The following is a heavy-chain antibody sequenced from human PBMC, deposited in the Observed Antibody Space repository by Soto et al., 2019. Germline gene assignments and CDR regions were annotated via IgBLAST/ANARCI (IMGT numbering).Heavy chain of an antibody. V-gene: IGHV1-18*01. D-gene: IGHD2-2*01. CDR1: GYTFTSYG. Sequence: ASVKVSCKASGYTFTSYGISWVRQAPGQGLEWTGWISAYNGNTNYTQKLQGRVTMTTDTSTSTAYMELRSLRSDDTAVYYCARDRPDIVVVPAATYYYYYGMDVWGQGTTVTVSS. J-gene: IGHJ6*02. CDR3: ARDRPDIVVVPAATYYYYYGMDV. CDR2: ISAYNGNT.